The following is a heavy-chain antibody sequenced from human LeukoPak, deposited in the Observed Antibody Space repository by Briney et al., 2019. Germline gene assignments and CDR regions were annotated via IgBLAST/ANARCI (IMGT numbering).Heavy chain of an antibody. CDR2: IYSDGST. J-gene: IGHJ6*03. Sequence: GGSLRLSCAASRFTVSDKYMSWVRQAPGKGLEWVSVIYSDGSTYYADSVKGRFTISRDNSKNTLYLQMNSLRVEDTAVYYCARGLTVSIGNDFPYYYYYMDVWGKGTTVTVS. CDR1: RFTVSDKY. CDR3: ARGLTVSIGNDFPYYYYYMDV. D-gene: IGHD3-3*01. V-gene: IGHV3-53*05.